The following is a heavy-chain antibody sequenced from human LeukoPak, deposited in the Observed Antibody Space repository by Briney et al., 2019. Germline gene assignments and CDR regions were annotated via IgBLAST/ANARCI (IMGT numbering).Heavy chain of an antibody. J-gene: IGHJ3*01. CDR3: AHFKGGSFDF. CDR2: IYYSGNT. V-gene: IGHV4-39*01. D-gene: IGHD1-26*01. CDR1: GGSISSSNYY. Sequence: SETLSLTCTVSGGSISSSNYYWGWIRQPPGKGLEWVGSIYYSGNTYYNPSLKSRVTISVDTSKNQFSLKLTSVTAADTAVYYCAHFKGGSFDFWGQGTMVTVSS.